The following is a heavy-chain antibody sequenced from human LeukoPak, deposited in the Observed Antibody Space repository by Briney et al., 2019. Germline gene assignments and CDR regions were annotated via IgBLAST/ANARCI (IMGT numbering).Heavy chain of an antibody. CDR2: IYYSGST. Sequence: SETLSLTCTVSGGSISSSSYYWGWIRQPPGKGLEWIGSIYYSGSTYYNPSLKSRVTISVDTSKNQFSLKLSSVTAADTAVYYCARVGYSYGLNSYYDSSGYYYIYYFDYWGQGTLVTVSS. CDR1: GGSISSSSYY. V-gene: IGHV4-39*07. J-gene: IGHJ4*02. D-gene: IGHD3-22*01. CDR3: ARVGYSYGLNSYYDSSGYYYIYYFDY.